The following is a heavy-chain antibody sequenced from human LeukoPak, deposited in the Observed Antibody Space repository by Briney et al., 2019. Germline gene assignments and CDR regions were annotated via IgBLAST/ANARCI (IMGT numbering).Heavy chain of an antibody. J-gene: IGHJ4*02. CDR3: ATGDGDYFDY. D-gene: IGHD4-17*01. Sequence: SETLSLTCTVSGGSVSSGSYYWSWIRQPPGKGLEWIGYIYYSGSANYNPSLKSRVTISVDTSKNQFPLKLSSVTAADTAVYYCATGDGDYFDYWGQGTLVTVSS. CDR1: GGSVSSGSYY. V-gene: IGHV4-61*01. CDR2: IYYSGSA.